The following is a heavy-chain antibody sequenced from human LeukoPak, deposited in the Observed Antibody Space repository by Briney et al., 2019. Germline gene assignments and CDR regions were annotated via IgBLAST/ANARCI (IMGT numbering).Heavy chain of an antibody. V-gene: IGHV4-34*01. CDR1: GGSFSGYY. CDR3: ARSDRGPEY. Sequence: SETLSLTCAVYGGSFSGYYWSWIRQPPGKGLEWIGEINHSGSTNYNPSLKSRVTISVDTSKNQFSLKLSSVTAADTAVYYCARSDRGPEYWGQGTLVTVSS. D-gene: IGHD6-25*01. CDR2: INHSGST. J-gene: IGHJ4*02.